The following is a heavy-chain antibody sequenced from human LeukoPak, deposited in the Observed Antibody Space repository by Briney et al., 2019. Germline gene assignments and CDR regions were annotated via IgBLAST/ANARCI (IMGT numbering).Heavy chain of an antibody. D-gene: IGHD6-13*01. J-gene: IGHJ4*02. CDR2: ISSSSSYI. V-gene: IGHV3-21*01. CDR3: ARDFGAAGSFDY. Sequence: PGGSLRLSCVGSGFTFSSYWMTWVRQAPGKGLEWVSSISSSSSYIYYADSVKGRFTISRDNAKNSLYLQMNSLRAEDTAVYYCARDFGAAGSFDYWGQGTLVTVSS. CDR1: GFTFSSYW.